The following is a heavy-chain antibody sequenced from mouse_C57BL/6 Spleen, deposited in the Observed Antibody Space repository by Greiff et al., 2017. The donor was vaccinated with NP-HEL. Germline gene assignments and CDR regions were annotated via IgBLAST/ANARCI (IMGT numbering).Heavy chain of an antibody. J-gene: IGHJ4*01. Sequence: VQRVESGAELARPGASVKMSCKASGYTFTSYTMHWVKQRPGQGLEWIGYINPSSGYTKYNQKFKDKATLTADKSSSTAYMQLSSLTSEDSAVYYCARPTGTGDYAMDYWGQGTSVTVSS. CDR3: ARPTGTGDYAMDY. CDR1: GYTFTSYT. V-gene: IGHV1-4*01. D-gene: IGHD4-1*02. CDR2: INPSSGYT.